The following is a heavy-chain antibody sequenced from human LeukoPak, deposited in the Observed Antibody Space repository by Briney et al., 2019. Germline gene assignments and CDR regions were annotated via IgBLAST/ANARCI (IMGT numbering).Heavy chain of an antibody. D-gene: IGHD6-19*01. CDR1: GGSISSSSYY. CDR2: IYYSGST. CDR3: ARDREILGIEVAGTLAGAFDI. J-gene: IGHJ3*02. Sequence: SETLSLTCTVSGGSISSSSYYWGWIRQPPGKGLEWIGSIYYSGSTYYNPSLKSRVTISVDTSKNQFSLKLSSVTAADTAVYYCARDREILGIEVAGTLAGAFDIWGQGTMVTVSS. V-gene: IGHV4-39*07.